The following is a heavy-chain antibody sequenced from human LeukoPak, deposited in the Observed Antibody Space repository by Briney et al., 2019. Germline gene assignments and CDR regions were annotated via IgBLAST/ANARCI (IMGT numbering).Heavy chain of an antibody. CDR1: GYNLTGYY. Sequence: ASVKVSCKASGYNLTGYYLHWVRQAPGQGLEWMGWINPNTGGTNYAQKFQGRVTMTRDTSISTAYMELSRLRSDDTAVYYCARFYSGYGNYYYYMGVWGKGTTVTVSS. CDR3: ARFYSGYGNYYYYMGV. J-gene: IGHJ6*03. D-gene: IGHD5-12*01. V-gene: IGHV1-2*02. CDR2: INPNTGGT.